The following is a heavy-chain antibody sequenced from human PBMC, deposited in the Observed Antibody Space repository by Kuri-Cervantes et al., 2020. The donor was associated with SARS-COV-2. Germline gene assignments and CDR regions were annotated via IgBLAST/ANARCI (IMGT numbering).Heavy chain of an antibody. D-gene: IGHD3-3*01. CDR3: ASNPNYDFWSGYFDY. J-gene: IGHJ4*02. CDR1: GGSISSSNW. Sequence: TLSLTCAVSGGSISSSNWWSWVRQPPGKGLEWSGEIYHSGSTNYNPSLKSRVTISVDKSKNQFSLKLSSVTAADTAVYYCASNPNYDFWSGYFDYWGQGTLVTVSS. CDR2: IYHSGST. V-gene: IGHV4-4*02.